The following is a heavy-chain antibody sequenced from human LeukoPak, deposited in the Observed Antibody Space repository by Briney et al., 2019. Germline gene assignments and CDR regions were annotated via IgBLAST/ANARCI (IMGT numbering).Heavy chain of an antibody. V-gene: IGHV3-48*01. CDR2: ISSSSSTI. Sequence: GGSLRLSCAASGFTFSSYSMNWVRQAPGKGLEWVSYISSSSSTIYYADSVKGRFTISRDNAKNSLYLQMNSLRAEDTAVYYCAKGLDDDYLPRDWGQGTLVTVSS. CDR3: AKGLDDDYLPRD. CDR1: GFTFSSYS. J-gene: IGHJ4*02. D-gene: IGHD3-16*01.